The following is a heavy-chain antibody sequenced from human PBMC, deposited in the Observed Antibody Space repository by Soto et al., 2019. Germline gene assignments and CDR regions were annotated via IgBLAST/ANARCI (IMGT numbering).Heavy chain of an antibody. CDR2: VYYSGSS. CDR1: GDSISGGASF. J-gene: IGHJ5*02. V-gene: IGHV4-31*03. Sequence: PSETLSLTCTVSGDSISGGASFWSWIRQPPGKCLEWIANVYYSGSSYYNPSLKSRLTISVDKTKNQFSLQLKSMTAADTAVYYCAKLSCTSSTCYFPGWFDPWGQGTLVTVYS. D-gene: IGHD2-2*01. CDR3: AKLSCTSSTCYFPGWFDP.